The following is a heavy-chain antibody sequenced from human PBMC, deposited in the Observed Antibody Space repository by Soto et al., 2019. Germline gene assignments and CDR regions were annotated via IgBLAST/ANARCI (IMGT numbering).Heavy chain of an antibody. CDR1: GGTFSSYA. J-gene: IGHJ6*02. CDR2: IIPIFGTA. Sequence: QVQLVQSGAAVKKPGSSVKVSCKASGGTFSSYAISWVRQAPGQGLEWMGGIIPIFGTANYAQKFQGRVTITADESTSTAYMELSSLRSEDTAVYYCARGTGITGTNHYYGMDVWGQGTTVTVSS. CDR3: ARGTGITGTNHYYGMDV. V-gene: IGHV1-69*12. D-gene: IGHD1-7*01.